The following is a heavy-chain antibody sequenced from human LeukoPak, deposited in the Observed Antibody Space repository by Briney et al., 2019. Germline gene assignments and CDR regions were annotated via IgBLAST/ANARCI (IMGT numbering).Heavy chain of an antibody. V-gene: IGHV3-21*04. CDR2: ISRSSNYI. CDR3: ARAGDYGDPLDY. CDR1: RFTFSSYA. D-gene: IGHD4-17*01. J-gene: IGHJ4*02. Sequence: PGGSLRLSCAASRFTFSSYAMNWVRQAPGKGLEWVSSISRSSNYIYYADSVKGRFTISRDNAKNSLYLQMNSLRAEDTAVYYCARAGDYGDPLDYWGQGTLVTVSS.